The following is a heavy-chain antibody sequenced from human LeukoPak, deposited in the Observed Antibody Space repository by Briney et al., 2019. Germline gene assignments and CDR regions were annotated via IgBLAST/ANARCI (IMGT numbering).Heavy chain of an antibody. V-gene: IGHV4-4*07. Sequence: SETLSLTCTVSGGSISSYYWSWIRQPAGKGLEWIGRIYTSGSTNYNPSLKSRVTMSVDTSKNQFSLKLRSVTAADTAVYYCASEVVTSIEYFQHWGQGTLVTVSS. CDR1: GGSISSYY. CDR3: ASEVVTSIEYFQH. CDR2: IYTSGST. D-gene: IGHD2-21*02. J-gene: IGHJ1*01.